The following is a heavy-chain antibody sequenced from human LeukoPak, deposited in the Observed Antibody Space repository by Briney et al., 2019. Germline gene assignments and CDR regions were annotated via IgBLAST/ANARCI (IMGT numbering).Heavy chain of an antibody. V-gene: IGHV3-23*01. CDR1: GFRFSDFT. CDR2: ICGRGGST. CDR3: GKEGGA. D-gene: IGHD3-16*01. Sequence: PGGSLRLSCSASGFRFSDFTMTWVRQAPGKGPEWVSAICGRGGSTYYADSVGGRFSISRDNSKDMVYLQMNSLKVEDTATYYCGKEGGAWGQGTKVTVSS. J-gene: IGHJ5*02.